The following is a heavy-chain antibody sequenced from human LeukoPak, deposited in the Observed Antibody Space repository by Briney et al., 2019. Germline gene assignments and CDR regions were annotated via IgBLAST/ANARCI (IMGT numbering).Heavy chain of an antibody. CDR2: INSNRGGT. CDR1: GYTFTNYY. V-gene: IGHV1-2*02. D-gene: IGHD3-3*01. J-gene: IGHJ3*02. CDR3: ARDHGDDAFDI. Sequence: ASVKVSCKASGYTFTNYYIHWVRQAPRQGLEWMGWINSNRGGTNYAQKFQGRVTMTRDTSISTAYMELRSVRSDDTAVYYCARDHGDDAFDIWGPGTMVTVSS.